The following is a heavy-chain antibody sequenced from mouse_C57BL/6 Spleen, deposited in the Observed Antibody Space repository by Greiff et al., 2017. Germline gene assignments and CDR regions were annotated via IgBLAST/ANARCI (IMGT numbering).Heavy chain of an antibody. Sequence: EVQRVESGGGLVKPGGSLKLSCAASGFTFSDYGMHWVRQAPEKGLEWVAYISSGSSTIYYADTVKGRFTISRDNAKNTLFLQMTSLRSEDTAMYYCARPLYDYDTLAYWGQGTLVTVSA. D-gene: IGHD2-4*01. J-gene: IGHJ3*01. CDR2: ISSGSSTI. V-gene: IGHV5-17*01. CDR3: ARPLYDYDTLAY. CDR1: GFTFSDYG.